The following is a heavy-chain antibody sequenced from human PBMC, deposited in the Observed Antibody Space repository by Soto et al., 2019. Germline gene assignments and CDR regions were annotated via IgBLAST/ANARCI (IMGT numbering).Heavy chain of an antibody. V-gene: IGHV4-61*01. J-gene: IGHJ6*02. Sequence: SETLSLTCTVSGGSVCSGSYYWSWIRQPPGKGLEWIGYIYYSGSTNYNPSLKSRVTISVDTSKNQFSLKLSSVTAADTAVYYCARERRWLQYIGDYSYYYCMDVWGQGSTVTVSS. D-gene: IGHD5-12*01. CDR1: GGSVCSGSYY. CDR2: IYYSGST. CDR3: ARERRWLQYIGDYSYYYCMDV.